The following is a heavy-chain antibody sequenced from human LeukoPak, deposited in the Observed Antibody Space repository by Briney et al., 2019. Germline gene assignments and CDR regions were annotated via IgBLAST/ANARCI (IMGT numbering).Heavy chain of an antibody. CDR2: IYYSGST. Sequence: PSETLSLTCTVSGGSISSYYWSLIRQPPGKGLEWIGYIYYSGSTNYNPSLKSRVTISVDTSKNQFSLKLSSVTAADTAVYYCARAPYSSSSVDYWGQGTLVTVSS. CDR3: ARAPYSSSSVDY. D-gene: IGHD6-6*01. V-gene: IGHV4-59*01. CDR1: GGSISSYY. J-gene: IGHJ4*02.